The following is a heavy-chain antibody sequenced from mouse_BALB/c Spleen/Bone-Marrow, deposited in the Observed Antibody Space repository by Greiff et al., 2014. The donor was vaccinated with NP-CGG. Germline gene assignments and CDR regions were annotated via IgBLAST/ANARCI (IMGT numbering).Heavy chain of an antibody. V-gene: IGHV1S81*02. Sequence: QVQLQQPGAELVKPGASVKLSCKASGYTFTSYYMYWAKQRPGQGLEWFGEINPSNGGTNFNEKFKNKATLTVDKSSSTACMQLSSLTSEDSAVYYCSRGRRDASDYWGQGTSVTVSS. CDR3: SRGRRDASDY. CDR1: GYTFTSYY. CDR2: INPSNGGT. J-gene: IGHJ4*01.